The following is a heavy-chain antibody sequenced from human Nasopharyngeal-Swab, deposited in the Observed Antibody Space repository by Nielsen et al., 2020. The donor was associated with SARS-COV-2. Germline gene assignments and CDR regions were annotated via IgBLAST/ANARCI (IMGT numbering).Heavy chain of an antibody. CDR3: ASETLRYCSSTSCQDY. J-gene: IGHJ4*02. Sequence: WIRKRPGTGMEWVSYISSSSSTIYYADSVKGRFTISRDNAKNSLYLQMNSLRAEDTAVYYCASETLRYCSSTSCQDYWGQGTLVTVSS. CDR2: ISSSSSTI. D-gene: IGHD2-2*01. V-gene: IGHV3-48*04.